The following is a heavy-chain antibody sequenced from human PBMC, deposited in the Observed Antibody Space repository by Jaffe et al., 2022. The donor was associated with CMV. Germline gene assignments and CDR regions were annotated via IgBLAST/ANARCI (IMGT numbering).Heavy chain of an antibody. D-gene: IGHD3-22*01. CDR3: AGFIWDSSGYNSYHHDY. CDR1: GGSISSSY. CDR2: INYSGIT. V-gene: IGHV4-59*13. Sequence: QVQLQESGPGLVKPSETLSLTCTVSGGSISSSYWSWIRQPPGNGLEWIGYINYSGITNYNPSLESRVTVSLDTSKNQFSLRLSSVTAADTAVYYCAGFIWDSSGYNSYHHDYWGQGTLVTVSS. J-gene: IGHJ4*02.